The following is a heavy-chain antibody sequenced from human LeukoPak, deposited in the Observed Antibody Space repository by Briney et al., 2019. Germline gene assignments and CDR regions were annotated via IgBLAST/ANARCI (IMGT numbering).Heavy chain of an antibody. CDR3: ARMNDYGDYLRY. V-gene: IGHV3-21*01. J-gene: IGHJ4*02. Sequence: GGSLRLSCAASGFTFSSYSMNWVRQAPGKGLEWVSSVSSSSTYIYYADSVKGRFTISRDNAKNSLYLQMGSLRAEDTAVYYCARMNDYGDYLRYWGQGTLVTVSS. D-gene: IGHD4-17*01. CDR2: VSSSSTYI. CDR1: GFTFSSYS.